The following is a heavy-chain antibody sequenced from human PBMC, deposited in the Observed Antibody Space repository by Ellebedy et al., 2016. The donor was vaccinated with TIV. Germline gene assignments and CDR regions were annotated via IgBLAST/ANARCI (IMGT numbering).Heavy chain of an antibody. CDR1: GFTFSDYW. D-gene: IGHD5-18*01. J-gene: IGHJ4*02. Sequence: GESLKISCAASGFTFSDYWMSWVRQAPGKGLEWVANIKQDGSEKWYVDSVKGRFTISRDNAKNSLYLQMSSLRAEDTAVYYCARHGSGYSYAQGDTDYWGQGTLVTVSS. CDR2: IKQDGSEK. CDR3: ARHGSGYSYAQGDTDY. V-gene: IGHV3-7*01.